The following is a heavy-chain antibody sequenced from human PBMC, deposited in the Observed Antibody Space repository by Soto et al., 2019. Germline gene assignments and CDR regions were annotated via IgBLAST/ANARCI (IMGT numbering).Heavy chain of an antibody. CDR2: MNPKSGKT. Sequence: QVQLVQSGAEVKKPGASVKVSCKTSGYTFINYDINWVRQAPGKGLEWMGLMNPKSGKTGYAQKLQGRVSMTRDTSTSTAYMELNSLRSEDTATYYCSRTPGDYWGQGTLVTVSS. CDR3: SRTPGDY. V-gene: IGHV1-8*01. D-gene: IGHD2-15*01. J-gene: IGHJ4*02. CDR1: GYTFINYD.